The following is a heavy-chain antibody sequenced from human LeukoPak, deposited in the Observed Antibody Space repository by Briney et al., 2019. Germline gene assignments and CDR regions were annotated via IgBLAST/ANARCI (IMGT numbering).Heavy chain of an antibody. CDR1: GGSISSSSYY. Sequence: SETLSLTCTVSGGSISSSSYYWGWIRQPPGKGLEWIGSIYYSGSTYYNPSLKSRVTISVDTSKNQFSLKLSSVTAADTAVYYCARGPYDTVGFPLPFDFWGQGTLVTASS. CDR2: IYYSGST. D-gene: IGHD2-8*02. J-gene: IGHJ4*02. CDR3: ARGPYDTVGFPLPFDF. V-gene: IGHV4-39*07.